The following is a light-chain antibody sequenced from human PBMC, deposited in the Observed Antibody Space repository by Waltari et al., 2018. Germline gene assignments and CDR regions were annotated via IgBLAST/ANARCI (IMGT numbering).Light chain of an antibody. CDR3: GTWDSSLTSVL. J-gene: IGLJ2*01. V-gene: IGLV1-51*01. CDR2: DKD. CDR1: SSNIGNNY. Sequence: QSVLTQPPSVSAAPGQRITISCSGSSSNIGNNYVSWYQQLPGTAPKLLIYDKDNRPSGIPDRFSGSKSGTSATLGITGLRTGDEADYYCGTWDSSLTSVLFGGGTKLTVL.